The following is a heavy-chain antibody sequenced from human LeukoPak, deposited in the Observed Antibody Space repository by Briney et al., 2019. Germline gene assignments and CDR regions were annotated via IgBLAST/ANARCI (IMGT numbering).Heavy chain of an antibody. CDR3: ASKLDYDILTGSGSGAFDI. CDR2: INTNTGNP. D-gene: IGHD3-9*01. J-gene: IGHJ3*02. Sequence: ASVKVSCKASGYTFTSYAMNWVRQAPGQGHEWLGWINTNTGNPTYAQGFTGRFVFSLDTSVSTAYLQISSLKAEDTAVYYCASKLDYDILTGSGSGAFDIWGQGTMVTVSS. CDR1: GYTFTSYA. V-gene: IGHV7-4-1*02.